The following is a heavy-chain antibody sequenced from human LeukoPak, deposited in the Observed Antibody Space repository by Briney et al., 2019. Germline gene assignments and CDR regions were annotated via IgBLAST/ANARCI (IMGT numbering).Heavy chain of an antibody. CDR1: GYTFTSYG. Sequence: VKVSCKASGYTFTSYGISWVRQAPGQGLEWMGWISAYNGNTNYAQKLQGRVTMTTDTSTSTAYMELRSLRSDDTAVYYCAREYYYDSSGYGEYYFDYWGQGTLVTVSS. J-gene: IGHJ4*02. D-gene: IGHD3-22*01. V-gene: IGHV1-18*01. CDR2: ISAYNGNT. CDR3: AREYYYDSSGYGEYYFDY.